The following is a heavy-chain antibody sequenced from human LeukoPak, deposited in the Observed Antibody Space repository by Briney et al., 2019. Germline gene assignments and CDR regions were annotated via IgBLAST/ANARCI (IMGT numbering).Heavy chain of an antibody. Sequence: SETLSLTCTVSGGSISSGDYYWSWIRQPPGKGLEWIGYIYYSGSTYYNPSLKSRVTISVDTSKNQFSLELSSVTAADTAVYYCASFDYRNNFDYWGQGTLVTVSS. CDR3: ASFDYRNNFDY. J-gene: IGHJ4*02. CDR1: GGSISSGDYY. V-gene: IGHV4-30-4*08. CDR2: IYYSGST. D-gene: IGHD4-11*01.